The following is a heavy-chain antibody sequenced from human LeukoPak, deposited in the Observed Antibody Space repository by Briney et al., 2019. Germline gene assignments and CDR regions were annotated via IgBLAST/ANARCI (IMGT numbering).Heavy chain of an antibody. CDR1: GYTFTSYG. V-gene: IGHV1-18*01. CDR2: ISAYNGNT. Sequence: ASVKVSCKASGYTFTSYGISWVRQAPGQGLEWMGWISAYNGNTNYAQKLQGRVTMTTDTSTSTAYMELRSLRSDDTAAYYCARVLSPTTFGGWNWFDPWGQGTLVTVSS. CDR3: ARVLSPTTFGGWNWFDP. J-gene: IGHJ5*02. D-gene: IGHD3-3*01.